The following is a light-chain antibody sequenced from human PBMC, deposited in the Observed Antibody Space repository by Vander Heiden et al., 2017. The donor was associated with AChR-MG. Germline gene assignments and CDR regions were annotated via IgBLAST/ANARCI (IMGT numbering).Light chain of an antibody. CDR1: QSVSSSY. V-gene: IGKV3-20*01. Sequence: EIVLTQSPGTLSLSPGERATLSCRASQSVSSSYLAGDQQKPGQAPRLLIYGASSRATGIQDRFSGSGSGTDFTLTISRLEPEDFEGYDGQQYGTFGQGTKLEIK. J-gene: IGKJ2*01. CDR3: QQYGT. CDR2: GAS.